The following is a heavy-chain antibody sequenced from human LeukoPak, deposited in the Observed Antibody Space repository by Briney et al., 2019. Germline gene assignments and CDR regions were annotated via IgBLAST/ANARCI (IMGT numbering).Heavy chain of an antibody. CDR3: ARGRGFLEWLSVDY. J-gene: IGHJ4*02. V-gene: IGHV4-39*07. CDR1: GGSISSSSYY. D-gene: IGHD3-3*01. CDR2: IYYSGST. Sequence: KSSETLSLTCTVSGGSISSSSYYWGWIRQPPGKGLEWIGSIYYSGSTYYNPSLKSRVTISVDTSKNQFSLKLSSVTAADTAVYYCARGRGFLEWLSVDYWGQGTLVTVSS.